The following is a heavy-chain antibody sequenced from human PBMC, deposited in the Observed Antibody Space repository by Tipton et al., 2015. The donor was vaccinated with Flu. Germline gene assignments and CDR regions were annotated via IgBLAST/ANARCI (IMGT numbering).Heavy chain of an antibody. Sequence: LRLSCAVSGDSIRSDYFWGWIRQPPGKGLEWIATIHRSGSAKYNPSLKSRVTISVDTSKNQFYLEMRSVTAADMAVYYCARRDFSNYVSDPKNWFDRWGQGTLVTVSS. V-gene: IGHV4-38-2*01. CDR3: ARRDFSNYVSDPKNWFDR. D-gene: IGHD4-11*01. CDR1: GDSIRSDYF. J-gene: IGHJ5*02. CDR2: IHRSGSA.